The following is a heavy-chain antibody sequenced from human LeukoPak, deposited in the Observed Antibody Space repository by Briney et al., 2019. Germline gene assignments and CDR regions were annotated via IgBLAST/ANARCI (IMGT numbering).Heavy chain of an antibody. Sequence: ASVKVSCKASGYTFTDYYMHWVRQAPGQGLEWMGWINPNSGGTNFAQKFQGRAAMTRDTSISTAYLELGSLRSDDTAVYFCARARWQLVPYFDSWGQGTLVTVSS. D-gene: IGHD6-6*01. J-gene: IGHJ4*02. V-gene: IGHV1-2*02. CDR1: GYTFTDYY. CDR3: ARARWQLVPYFDS. CDR2: INPNSGGT.